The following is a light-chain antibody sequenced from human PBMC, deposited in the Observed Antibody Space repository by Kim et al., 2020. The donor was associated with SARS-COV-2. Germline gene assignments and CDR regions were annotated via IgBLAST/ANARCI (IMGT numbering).Light chain of an antibody. CDR3: QAWDSSTWV. CDR1: KLGDKY. V-gene: IGLV3-1*01. CDR2: QDS. J-gene: IGLJ3*02. Sequence: SYELTQPPSVSVSPGQTASITCSGDKLGDKYACWYQQKPGQSPVLVIYQDSKRPSGIPERFSGSNSGNTATLTISGTQAMDEADYDCQAWDSSTWV.